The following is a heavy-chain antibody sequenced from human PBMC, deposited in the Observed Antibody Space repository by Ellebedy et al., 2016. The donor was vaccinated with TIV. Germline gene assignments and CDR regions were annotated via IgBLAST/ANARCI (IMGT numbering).Heavy chain of an antibody. Sequence: KVSCKGSGYSFTTYWIGWVRQMSGKGLEWMGIIYPGDSDTRYRPSFQGQVTISADKSISTAYLQWSSLKASDTAMYYCARVGEVAATPCSYWGQGTLVTVSS. D-gene: IGHD2-15*01. CDR3: ARVGEVAATPCSY. CDR1: GYSFTTYW. J-gene: IGHJ4*02. V-gene: IGHV5-51*01. CDR2: IYPGDSDT.